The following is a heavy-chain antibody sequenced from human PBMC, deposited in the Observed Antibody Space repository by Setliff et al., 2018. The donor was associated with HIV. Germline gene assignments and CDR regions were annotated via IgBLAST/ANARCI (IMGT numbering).Heavy chain of an antibody. Sequence: SLRLSCAASGFAFSSLWMSWVRQAPGRGLECVANIKQDGSEKYYVDSVKGRFTVSRNNAENSLSLQMNSLAVDDTAIYYCASDLNWASADYWGQGILVTVSS. CDR3: ASDLNWASADY. J-gene: IGHJ4*02. V-gene: IGHV3-7*03. D-gene: IGHD7-27*01. CDR1: GFAFSSLW. CDR2: IKQDGSEK.